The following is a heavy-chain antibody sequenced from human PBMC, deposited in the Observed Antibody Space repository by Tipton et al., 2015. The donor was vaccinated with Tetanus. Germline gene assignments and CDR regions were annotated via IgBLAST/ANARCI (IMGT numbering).Heavy chain of an antibody. V-gene: IGHV4-30-4*01. CDR2: IYYSGDT. CDR1: GGSVNSGTYY. CDR3: ARATSTGPAYNWFDP. Sequence: TLSLTCSVSGGSVNSGTYYWSWIRQPPGKGLEWLGYIYYSGDTFYNPSLKSRVTISVDTSKNQFSLNLRSVTAADTAVYYCARATSTGPAYNWFDPWGQGTLVTVSS. D-gene: IGHD2-8*02. J-gene: IGHJ5*02.